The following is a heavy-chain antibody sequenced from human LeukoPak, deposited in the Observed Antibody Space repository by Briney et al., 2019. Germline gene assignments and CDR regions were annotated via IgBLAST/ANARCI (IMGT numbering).Heavy chain of an antibody. CDR3: ARGPGVFDY. Sequence: PSETLSLTCTVSGGSINSGSYYWSWIRQPAGKGLEWIGRIYTSGSTNYNPSLKSRVTISVDTSKNQFSLKLSSVTAADTAVYYCARGPGVFDYWGQGTLVTVSS. CDR1: GGSINSGSYY. D-gene: IGHD3-10*01. J-gene: IGHJ4*02. V-gene: IGHV4-61*02. CDR2: IYTSGST.